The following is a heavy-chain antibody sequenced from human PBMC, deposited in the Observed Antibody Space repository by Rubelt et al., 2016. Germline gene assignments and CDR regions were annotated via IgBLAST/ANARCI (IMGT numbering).Heavy chain of an antibody. D-gene: IGHD6-13*01. CDR3: ARGKAAAGTDY. Sequence: GLEWIGSIYYSGSTYYNPSLKSRVTISVDTSKNQFSLKLSSVTAADTAVYYCARGKAAAGTDYWGQGTLVTVSS. V-gene: IGHV4-39*01. CDR2: IYYSGST. J-gene: IGHJ4*02.